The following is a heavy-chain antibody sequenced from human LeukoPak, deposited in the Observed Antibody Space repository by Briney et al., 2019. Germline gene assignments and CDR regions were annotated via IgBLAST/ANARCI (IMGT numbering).Heavy chain of an antibody. CDR2: ISYDGSNK. J-gene: IGHJ4*02. CDR1: GFTFSSYA. CDR3: AKEEWFGELFLLDY. D-gene: IGHD3-10*01. Sequence: GGSLRLSCAASGFTFSSYAMHWVRQAPGKGLEWVAVISYDGSNKYYADSVKGRFTISRDNSKNTLYLQMNSLRAEDTAVYYCAKEEWFGELFLLDYWGQGTLVTVSS. V-gene: IGHV3-30-3*01.